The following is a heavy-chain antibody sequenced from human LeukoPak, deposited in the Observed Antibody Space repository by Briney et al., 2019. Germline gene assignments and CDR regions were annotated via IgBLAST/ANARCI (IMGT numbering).Heavy chain of an antibody. CDR3: ARGSVNYSFRYYYYMDV. Sequence: SETLSLTCTVSGGSISSSSYYWGWIRQPPGKGLEWIGEINHSGSTNYNPSLKSRVTISVDTSKNQFSLKLSSVTAADTAVYYCARGSVNYSFRYYYYMDVWGKGTTVTVSS. V-gene: IGHV4-39*07. D-gene: IGHD4-11*01. CDR1: GGSISSSSYY. J-gene: IGHJ6*03. CDR2: INHSGST.